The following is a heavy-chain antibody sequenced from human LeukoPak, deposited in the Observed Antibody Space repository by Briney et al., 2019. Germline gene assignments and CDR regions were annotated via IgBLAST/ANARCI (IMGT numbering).Heavy chain of an antibody. CDR2: IIPIFGTA. CDR3: ARDRGWFGELSTWFDP. V-gene: IGHV1-69*06. J-gene: IGHJ5*02. Sequence: ASVKVSCKASGGTFSSYAISWVRQAPGQGLEWMGGIIPIFGTANYAQKFQGRVTITADKSTSTAYMEPSSLRSEDTAVYYCARDRGWFGELSTWFDPWGQGTLVTVSS. CDR1: GGTFSSYA. D-gene: IGHD3-10*01.